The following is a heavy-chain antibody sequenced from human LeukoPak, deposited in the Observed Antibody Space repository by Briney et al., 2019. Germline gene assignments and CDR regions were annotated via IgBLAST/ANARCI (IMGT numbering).Heavy chain of an antibody. V-gene: IGHV3-33*06. Sequence: GRSLRLSCAASGFTFSSYGMHWVRQAPGKGLEWVAVIWYDGSNKYYADSVKGRFTISRDNSKNTLYLQMNSLRAEDTAVYYCAKDRSITYSSGCFDYWGQGTLVTVSS. CDR1: GFTFSSYG. J-gene: IGHJ4*02. CDR3: AKDRSITYSSGCFDY. CDR2: IWYDGSNK. D-gene: IGHD6-19*01.